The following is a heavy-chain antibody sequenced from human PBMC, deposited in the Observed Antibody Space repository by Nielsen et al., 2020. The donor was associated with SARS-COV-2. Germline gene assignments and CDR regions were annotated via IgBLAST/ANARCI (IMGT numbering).Heavy chain of an antibody. CDR2: VSYEGSSK. D-gene: IGHD2-2*01. CDR3: AKDATYCSSTNCYVGSFYYSDMHF. Sequence: GGSLRLSCAASGFTFTNYGIHWVRQAPGKGLEWVAVVSYEGSSKFYADSLKGRFTISRDNSKNMVYLQMHSLTADDTAVYFCAKDATYCSSTNCYVGSFYYSDMHFWGQGTAVTVSS. J-gene: IGHJ6*02. V-gene: IGHV3-30*18. CDR1: GFTFTNYG.